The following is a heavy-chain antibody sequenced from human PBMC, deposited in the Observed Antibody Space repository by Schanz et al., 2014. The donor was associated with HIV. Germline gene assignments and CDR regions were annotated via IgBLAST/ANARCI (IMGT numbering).Heavy chain of an antibody. CDR2: INHSGRA. CDR3: ARATREVPAAIYYYGMDV. D-gene: IGHD2-2*01. V-gene: IGHV4-34*01. CDR1: GGSFSGYF. Sequence: QVQLQQWGAGLLKPSETLSLTCAVYGGSFSGYFWAWIRQPPGKALEWIGEINHSGRASIHPSLRSRVTMSVDPSKNQFSRKLSSVTAADTAMYFCARATREVPAAIYYYGMDVWGQGTMVTVSS. J-gene: IGHJ6*02.